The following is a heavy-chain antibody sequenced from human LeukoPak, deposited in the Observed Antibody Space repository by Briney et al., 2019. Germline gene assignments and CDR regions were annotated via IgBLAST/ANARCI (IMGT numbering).Heavy chain of an antibody. V-gene: IGHV1-2*02. J-gene: IGHJ4*02. CDR2: INPNSGDT. Sequence: ASVKLSCKASGYTFTVYYMHCVRQAPGQGLEWMGWINPNSGDTNYAQKFQGRVTMTRDTSNSTAFMELSRLRSDDTAVYYCAREGAGDGYNFGFDYWGQGTLVTVSS. D-gene: IGHD5-24*01. CDR3: AREGAGDGYNFGFDY. CDR1: GYTFTVYY.